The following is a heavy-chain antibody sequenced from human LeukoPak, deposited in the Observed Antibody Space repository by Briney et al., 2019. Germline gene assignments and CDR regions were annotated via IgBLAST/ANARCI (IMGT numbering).Heavy chain of an antibody. D-gene: IGHD6-13*01. CDR1: GFTFSSST. CDR2: ISSSGVYI. CDR3: ARESGPPIAAAAPYNAFDI. J-gene: IGHJ3*02. Sequence: PGGSLRLSCAASGFTFSSSTMNWVRQAPGKGLEWVSSISSSGVYIYYADSVKGRFTISRDNAKNSLYLQMNSLRAEDTAVYYCARESGPPIAAAAPYNAFDIWGQGTMVTVSS. V-gene: IGHV3-21*01.